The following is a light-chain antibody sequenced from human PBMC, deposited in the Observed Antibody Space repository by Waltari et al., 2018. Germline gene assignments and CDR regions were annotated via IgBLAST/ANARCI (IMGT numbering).Light chain of an antibody. J-gene: IGKJ1*01. CDR2: RVS. V-gene: IGKV2-30*02. Sequence: DVVMTQSPLSLPVTLGQPASISCTSSQSLVHSDGIIYLNWFQQRPGQSPRRLIHRVSNRNSGVPDRFSGSGSGTDFTLKISRVEAEDVGVYYCMQGTHWPWTFGQGTKVEIK. CDR3: MQGTHWPWT. CDR1: QSLVHSDGIIY.